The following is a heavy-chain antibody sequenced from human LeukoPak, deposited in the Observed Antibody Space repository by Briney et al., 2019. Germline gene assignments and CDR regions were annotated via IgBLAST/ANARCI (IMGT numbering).Heavy chain of an antibody. CDR2: IYYSGST. D-gene: IGHD3-10*01. V-gene: IGHV4-39*07. CDR3: ARDASGAGEVYYMDV. J-gene: IGHJ6*03. Sequence: SETLSLTCTVSGGSISSSSYYWGWIRQPPGKGLEWIGSIYYSGSTYYNPSLKSRVTISVDTSKNQFSLKLSSVTAADTAVYYCARDASGAGEVYYMDVWGKGTTVTVSS. CDR1: GGSISSSSYY.